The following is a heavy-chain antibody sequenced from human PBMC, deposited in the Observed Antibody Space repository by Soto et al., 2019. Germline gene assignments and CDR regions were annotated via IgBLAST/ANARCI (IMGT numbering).Heavy chain of an antibody. Sequence: GGSLRLSCAASGFTFSSYSMNWVRQAPGKGPEWVSSISSSSSYIYYADSVKGRFTISRDNAKNSLYLQMNSLRAEDTAVYYCARGAYYYDSNYYGMDVWGQGTTVTVSS. D-gene: IGHD3-22*01. V-gene: IGHV3-21*01. CDR3: ARGAYYYDSNYYGMDV. CDR2: ISSSSSYI. J-gene: IGHJ6*02. CDR1: GFTFSSYS.